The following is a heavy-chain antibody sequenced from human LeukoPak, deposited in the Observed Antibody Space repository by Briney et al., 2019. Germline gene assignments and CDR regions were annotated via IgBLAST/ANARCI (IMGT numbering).Heavy chain of an antibody. D-gene: IGHD5-18*01. J-gene: IGHJ4*02. CDR1: GFTVSSNY. Sequence: PGGSLRLSCAASGFTVSSNYMSWVRQAPGKGLEWVSVIYSGGSTYYADSVNGRFTISRDNSKNTLYVQMNSLRAEDTAIYYCAKESKFSFGYCFDYWGQGSLVTVSS. CDR3: AKESKFSFGYCFDY. V-gene: IGHV3-53*01. CDR2: IYSGGST.